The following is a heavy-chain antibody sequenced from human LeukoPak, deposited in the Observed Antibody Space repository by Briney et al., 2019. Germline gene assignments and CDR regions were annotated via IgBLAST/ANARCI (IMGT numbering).Heavy chain of an antibody. CDR2: TYYSGST. J-gene: IGHJ4*02. D-gene: IGHD2-2*01. CDR3: ARRSRLVGIDY. Sequence: PSETLSLTCTVSGGSISSYYWSWIRQPPGKGLEWIGYTYYSGSTNYNPSLKSRVTISVDTSKNQFSLKLSSVTAADTAVYYCARRSRLVGIDYWGQGTLVTVSS. CDR1: GGSISSYY. V-gene: IGHV4-59*08.